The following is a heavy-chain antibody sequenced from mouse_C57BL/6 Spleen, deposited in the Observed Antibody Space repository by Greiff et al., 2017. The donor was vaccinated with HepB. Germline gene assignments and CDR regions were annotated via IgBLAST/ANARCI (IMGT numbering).Heavy chain of an antibody. V-gene: IGHV14-3*01. CDR3: VDGGSSYWYFDV. CDR1: GFNIKNTY. CDR2: IDPANGNT. Sequence: EVKLVESVAELVRPGASVKLSCTASGFNIKNTYMHWVKQRPEQGLEWIGRIDPANGNTKYAPKFQGKATITADTSSNTAYLQLSSLTSEDTAIYYCVDGGSSYWYFDVWGTGTTVTVSS. J-gene: IGHJ1*03. D-gene: IGHD1-1*01.